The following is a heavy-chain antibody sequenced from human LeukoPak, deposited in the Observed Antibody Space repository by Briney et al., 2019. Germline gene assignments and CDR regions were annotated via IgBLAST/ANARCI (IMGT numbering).Heavy chain of an antibody. CDR2: INWIGGST. J-gene: IGHJ4*02. Sequence: GGSLRLSCAASGFTFDDYGMSWVRQAPGKGLEWVSGINWIGGSTGYADSVKGRFTISRDNSKNTLYLLMNSLRAEDKAVYYCAKDTGYIWFIYNSISFDYWGQGTLVTVSS. CDR3: AKDTGYIWFIYNSISFDY. V-gene: IGHV3-20*04. D-gene: IGHD3-10*01. CDR1: GFTFDDYG.